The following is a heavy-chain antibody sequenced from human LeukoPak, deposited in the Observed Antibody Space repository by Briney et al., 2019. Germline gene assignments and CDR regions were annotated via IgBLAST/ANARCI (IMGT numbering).Heavy chain of an antibody. CDR2: IYYSGST. D-gene: IGHD5-18*01. J-gene: IGHJ2*01. V-gene: IGHV4-59*01. Sequence: SETLSLTCTVSGGSISSYYWSWLRQPPGKGLEWLGYIYYSGSTNYNPSLKSRVTISVDTSKNQFSLKLSSVTAADTAVYYCARGGYSYGYTDWYFDLWGRGTLVTVSS. CDR1: GGSISSYY. CDR3: ARGGYSYGYTDWYFDL.